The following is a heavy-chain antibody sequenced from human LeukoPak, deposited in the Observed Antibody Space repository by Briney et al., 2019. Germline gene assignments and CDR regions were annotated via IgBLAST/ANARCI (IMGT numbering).Heavy chain of an antibody. CDR3: ARDLGYRRPKNWFDP. Sequence: NPGGSLRLSCAASGFTFSSYAMSWVRQAPGKGLEWVANIKQDGSEKYYVDSVKGRFTISRDNAKNSLYLQMNSLRAEDTAVYYCARDLGYRRPKNWFDPWGQGTLVTVSS. CDR1: GFTFSSYA. J-gene: IGHJ5*02. V-gene: IGHV3-7*01. D-gene: IGHD7-27*01. CDR2: IKQDGSEK.